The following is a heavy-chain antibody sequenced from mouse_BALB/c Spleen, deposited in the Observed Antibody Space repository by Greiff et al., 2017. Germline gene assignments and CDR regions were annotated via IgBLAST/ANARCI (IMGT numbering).Heavy chain of an antibody. CDR2: IWAGGST. Sequence: VMLVESGPGLVAPSQSLSITCTVSGFSLTSYGVHWVRQPPGKGLEWLGVIWAGGSTNYNSALMSRLSISKDNSKSQVFLKMNSLQTDDTAMYYCARGDDYGDYYAMDDWGQGTSVTVSS. J-gene: IGHJ4*01. D-gene: IGHD2-4*01. CDR1: GFSLTSYG. CDR3: ARGDDYGDYYAMDD. V-gene: IGHV2-9*02.